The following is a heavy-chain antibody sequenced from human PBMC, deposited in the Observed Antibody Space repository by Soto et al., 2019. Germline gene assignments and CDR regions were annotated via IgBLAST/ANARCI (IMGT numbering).Heavy chain of an antibody. CDR2: ITSSSAYI. D-gene: IGHD2-21*01. Sequence: GGSLRLSCAASGFIFRSYSMAWVRQAPGKGLEWLSYITSSSAYIYYADSVRGRFTISRDNAQNSVYLHANNLRAEDTAVYYCTRDIPRTSFDFWGQGTLVTVSS. CDR3: TRDIPRTSFDF. V-gene: IGHV3-21*06. CDR1: GFIFRSYS. J-gene: IGHJ4*02.